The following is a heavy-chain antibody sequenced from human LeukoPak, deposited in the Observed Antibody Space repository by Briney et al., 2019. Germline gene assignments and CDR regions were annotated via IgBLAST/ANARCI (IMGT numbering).Heavy chain of an antibody. V-gene: IGHV3-30*04. D-gene: IGHD3-10*01. CDR2: ISYDGSNK. CDR1: GFTSSSYA. Sequence: PGRSLRLSCAASGFTSSSYAMHWVRQAPGKGLEWVAVISYDGSNKYYADSVKGRFTISRDNSKNTLYLQMNSLRAEDTAVYYCARDRYYYGSGSYFDYWGQGTLVTVSS. CDR3: ARDRYYYGSGSYFDY. J-gene: IGHJ4*02.